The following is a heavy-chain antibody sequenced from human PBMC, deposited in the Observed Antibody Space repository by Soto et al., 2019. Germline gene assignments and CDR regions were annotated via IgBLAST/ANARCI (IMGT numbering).Heavy chain of an antibody. CDR1: GFTFDDYA. D-gene: IGHD5-12*01. CDR2: ISWNSGSI. Sequence: EVQLVESGGGLVQPGRSLRLSCAASGFTFDDYAMHWVRQAPGKGLEWVSGISWNSGSIGYTDSVKGRFTISRDNAKNSLYLQMNSLRAEDTALYYCARANIEAFDIWGQGTMVTVSS. V-gene: IGHV3-9*01. J-gene: IGHJ3*02. CDR3: ARANIEAFDI.